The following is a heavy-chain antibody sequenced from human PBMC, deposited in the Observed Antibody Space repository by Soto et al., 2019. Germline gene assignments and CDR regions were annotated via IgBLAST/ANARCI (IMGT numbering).Heavy chain of an antibody. CDR3: ARPVNYYYYYMDV. CDR1: GGSISSSTSY. J-gene: IGHJ6*03. Sequence: QLQLQESGPGLVKPSETLSPTCTVSGGSISSSTSYWGWIRQPPGKGLEWIGSINYSGSTYYSPSLKRRVTISADTSKNQFSLKLSSVTAADTAVYYCARPVNYYYYYMDVWGKGTMVTVSS. CDR2: INYSGST. V-gene: IGHV4-39*01.